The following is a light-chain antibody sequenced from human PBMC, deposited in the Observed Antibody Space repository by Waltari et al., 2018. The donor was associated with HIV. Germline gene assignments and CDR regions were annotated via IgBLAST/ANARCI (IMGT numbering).Light chain of an antibody. CDR1: QSVQEF. CDR3: QHRTTWPPT. CDR2: DAS. Sequence: EVVLTLSPVILSASPGETATPSCRASQSVQEFLAWYQRRPGQVPRLVVYDASKRAAGVPDRFSGSGFGTDFTLTISGLEPEDVAFYYCQHRTTWPPTFGGGTRVEIE. V-gene: IGKV3-11*01. J-gene: IGKJ4*01.